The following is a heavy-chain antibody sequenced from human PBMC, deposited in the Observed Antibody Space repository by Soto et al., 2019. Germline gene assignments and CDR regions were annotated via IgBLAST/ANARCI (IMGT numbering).Heavy chain of an antibody. J-gene: IGHJ6*02. CDR3: ARPDYYGSGSYYYYGMDV. D-gene: IGHD3-10*01. CDR1: GGSISSSNW. CDR2: IYHSGST. V-gene: IGHV4-4*02. Sequence: SETLSLTCAVSGGSISSSNWWSWVRQPPGKGLEWIGEIYHSGSTNYNPSLKSRVTISVDKSKNQFSLKLSSVTAADTAVYYCARPDYYGSGSYYYYGMDVWGQGTTVTVSS.